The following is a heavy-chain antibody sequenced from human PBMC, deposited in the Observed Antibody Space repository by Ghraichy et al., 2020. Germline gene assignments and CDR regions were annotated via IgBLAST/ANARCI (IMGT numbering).Heavy chain of an antibody. CDR2: IYYSGST. CDR3: AREDDGDDRAFDI. J-gene: IGHJ3*02. CDR1: GGSISSYY. D-gene: IGHD4-17*01. V-gene: IGHV4-59*01. Sequence: SETLSLTCTVSGGSISSYYWSWIRQPPGKGLEWIGYIYYSGSTNYNPSLQSRVTISVATSKTQFYLKLSSVTAADTAVYYCAREDDGDDRAFDIWGQGTMVTGSS.